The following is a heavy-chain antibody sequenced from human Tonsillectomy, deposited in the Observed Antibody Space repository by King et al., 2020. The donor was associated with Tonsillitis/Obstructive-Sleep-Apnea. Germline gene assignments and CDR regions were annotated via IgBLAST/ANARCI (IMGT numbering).Heavy chain of an antibody. CDR1: GFTFSSYD. Sequence: VQLVESGGGLVQPGGSLRLSCAASGFTFSSYDMHWVRQATGKGLEWVSAIGTAGDTYYPGSVKGRFTISRENAKNSLYLQMNSLRAGDTAVYYCARGYVDTAMVPWGQGTLVTVSS. J-gene: IGHJ5*02. CDR3: ARGYVDTAMVP. CDR2: IGTAGDT. V-gene: IGHV3-13*04. D-gene: IGHD5-18*01.